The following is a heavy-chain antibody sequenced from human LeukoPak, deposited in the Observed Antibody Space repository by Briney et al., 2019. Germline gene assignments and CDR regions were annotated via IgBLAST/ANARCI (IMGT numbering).Heavy chain of an antibody. J-gene: IGHJ4*02. V-gene: IGHV4-61*01. Sequence: SETLSLTCTVSGGSVNSGSYYWNWIRQPSGKGLEWIGYIYYSGSTNYNPSLKSRVTISVDTSKNQFSLKLSSVTAADTAVYYCARAAYSGSYHSDYWGQGTLVTVSS. CDR1: GGSVNSGSYY. CDR3: ARAAYSGSYHSDY. CDR2: IYYSGST. D-gene: IGHD1-26*01.